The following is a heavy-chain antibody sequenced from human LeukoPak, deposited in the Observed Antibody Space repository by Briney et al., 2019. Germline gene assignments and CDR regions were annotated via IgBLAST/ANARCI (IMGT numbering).Heavy chain of an antibody. CDR1: GGSFSGYY. CDR3: ARGLVNDYYDSSGYHPTYYFDY. V-gene: IGHV4-34*01. D-gene: IGHD3-22*01. CDR2: INHSGST. Sequence: PSETLSLTCAVCGGSFSGYYWSWIRQPPGKGLEWIGEINHSGSTNYNPSLKSRVTISVDTSKNQFSLKRSSVTAADTAVYYCARGLVNDYYDSSGYHPTYYFDYWGQGTLVTVSS. J-gene: IGHJ4*02.